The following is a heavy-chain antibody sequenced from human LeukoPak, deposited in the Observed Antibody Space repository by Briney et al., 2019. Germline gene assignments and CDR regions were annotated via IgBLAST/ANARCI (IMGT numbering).Heavy chain of an antibody. CDR2: IYYSGST. CDR1: GGSISSYY. D-gene: IGHD4-23*01. Sequence: SETLSLTCTVSGGSISSYYWSWIRQPPGKGLEWIGYIYYSGSTNYNPSLKSRVTISVDTSKNQFSLKLSSVIAADTAVYYCARGYGGDPLYFDYWGQGSLVTVSS. J-gene: IGHJ4*02. CDR3: ARGYGGDPLYFDY. V-gene: IGHV4-59*01.